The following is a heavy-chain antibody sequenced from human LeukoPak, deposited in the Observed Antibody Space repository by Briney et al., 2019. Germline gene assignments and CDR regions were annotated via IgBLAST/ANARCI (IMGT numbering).Heavy chain of an antibody. CDR1: GYTFSDYD. V-gene: IGHV1-69*13. CDR2: IIPIFGTA. D-gene: IGHD5-18*01. J-gene: IGHJ6*03. Sequence: SVKVSCKASGYTFSDYDINWVRQATGQGLEWLGGIIPIFGTANYAQKFQGRVTITADESTSTAYMELSSLRSEDTAVYYCARVADTAVFYMDVWGKGTTVTVSS. CDR3: ARVADTAVFYMDV.